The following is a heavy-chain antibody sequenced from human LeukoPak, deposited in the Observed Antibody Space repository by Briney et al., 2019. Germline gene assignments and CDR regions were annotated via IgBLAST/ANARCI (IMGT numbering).Heavy chain of an antibody. CDR2: IYYSGST. D-gene: IGHD2-2*01. V-gene: IGHV4-59*12. CDR3: ARDLLVVVPAAEGRALNYYYYGMDV. Sequence: PSETLSLTCTVSGGSISSYYWSWIRQPPGKGLEWIGYIYYSGSTYYNPSLKSRVTISVDTSKNQFSLKLSSVPAADTAVYYSARDLLVVVPAAEGRALNYYYYGMDVWGQGTTVTVSS. J-gene: IGHJ6*02. CDR1: GGSISSYY.